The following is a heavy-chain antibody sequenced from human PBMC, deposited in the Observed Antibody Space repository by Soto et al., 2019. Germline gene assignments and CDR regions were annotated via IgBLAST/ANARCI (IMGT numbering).Heavy chain of an antibody. V-gene: IGHV4-30-2*01. CDR1: GGSISSGGFS. D-gene: IGHD6-6*01. CDR2: IYHSGST. Sequence: QLQLQESGSGLVKPSQTLSLTCAVSGGSISSGGFSWSWIRQPPGKGLESIGYIYHSGSTYYNPSLKSRVTISVARSKNQFSMKLSSVTAADTAVYYCAGGIAARPLGYWGQGTLVTVSS. J-gene: IGHJ4*02. CDR3: AGGIAARPLGY.